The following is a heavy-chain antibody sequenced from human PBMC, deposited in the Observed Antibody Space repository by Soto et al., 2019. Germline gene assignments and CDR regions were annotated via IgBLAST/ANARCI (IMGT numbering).Heavy chain of an antibody. Sequence: QVQLVQSGAEVKKPGASVKVSCKASGYTFTSYGISWVRQAPGQGLEWMGWISAYNGNTNYAQKLQGRVTMTTDTSTSTAYMELRSLRSDDTAVYYCARDWLLGYYYGSGSYLGYYGMDVWGQGTTVTVSS. V-gene: IGHV1-18*01. J-gene: IGHJ6*02. CDR2: ISAYNGNT. CDR1: GYTFTSYG. CDR3: ARDWLLGYYYGSGSYLGYYGMDV. D-gene: IGHD3-10*01.